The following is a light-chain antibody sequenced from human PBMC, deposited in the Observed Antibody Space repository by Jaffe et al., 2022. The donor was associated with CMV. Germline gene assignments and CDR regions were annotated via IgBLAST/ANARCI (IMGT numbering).Light chain of an antibody. CDR2: DVS. CDR3: CSYAGSYIWV. V-gene: IGLV2-11*01. Sequence: QSALTQPRSVSGSPGQSVTISCTGTSSDVGGYNYVSWYQQHRGKAPTVMIHDVSERPSGVPDRFSGSKSDNTASLTISGLQAEDEADYYCCSYAGSYIWVFGGGTKLTVL. CDR1: SSDVGGYNY. J-gene: IGLJ3*02.